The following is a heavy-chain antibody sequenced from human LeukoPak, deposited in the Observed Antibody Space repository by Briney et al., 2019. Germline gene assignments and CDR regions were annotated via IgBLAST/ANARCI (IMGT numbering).Heavy chain of an antibody. V-gene: IGHV1-69*05. CDR2: IIPIFGTA. Sequence: GASVKVSCKASGGTFSSYAISWVRQAPGQGLEWMGGIIPIFGTANYAQKFQGRVTITTDESTSTAYMELSSLRSEDTAVYYCAREERWLQLRGAFDIWGQGTMVTASS. J-gene: IGHJ3*02. D-gene: IGHD5-24*01. CDR1: GGTFSSYA. CDR3: AREERWLQLRGAFDI.